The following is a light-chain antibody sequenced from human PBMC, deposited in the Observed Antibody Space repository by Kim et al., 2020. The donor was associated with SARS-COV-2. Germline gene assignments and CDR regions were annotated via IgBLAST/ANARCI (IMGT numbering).Light chain of an antibody. CDR1: QDIGNS. Sequence: PSSLSASVGDRITSTCQASQDIGNSLNWYQQKPGKAPNLLIYDACNLETGDPSRFSGSGTGTDFTFTISSLQPEDIATYYCQQRRTFGQGTKLEI. CDR3: QQRRT. V-gene: IGKV1-33*01. CDR2: DAC. J-gene: IGKJ2*01.